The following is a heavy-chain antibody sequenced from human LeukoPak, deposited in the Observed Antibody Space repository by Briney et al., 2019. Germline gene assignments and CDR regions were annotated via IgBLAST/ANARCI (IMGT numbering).Heavy chain of an antibody. J-gene: IGHJ4*02. CDR1: GGSFSGYY. CDR3: ARLISRVGTTVTDY. Sequence: PETLSLTCAVYGGSFSGYYWSWIRQPPGKGLEWIGEINHSGSTNYNPSLKSRVTISVDTSKNQFSLKLSSVTAADTAVYYCARLISRVGTTVTDYWGQGTLVTVSS. CDR2: INHSGST. V-gene: IGHV4-34*01. D-gene: IGHD4-17*01.